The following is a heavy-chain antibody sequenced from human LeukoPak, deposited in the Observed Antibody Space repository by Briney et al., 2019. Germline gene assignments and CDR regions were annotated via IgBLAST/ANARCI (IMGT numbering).Heavy chain of an antibody. J-gene: IGHJ4*02. CDR1: GGSISSYY. CDR3: ARGGSTIFGAKAKKYYFDY. D-gene: IGHD3-3*01. CDR2: IYTSGST. V-gene: IGHV4-4*07. Sequence: SETLSLTCTVSGGSISSYYWSWIRQPAGKGLEWIGRIYTSGSTNYNPSLKSRVTMSVDTSKNQFSLKLSSVTAADTAVYYCARGGSTIFGAKAKKYYFDYWGQGTLVTVSS.